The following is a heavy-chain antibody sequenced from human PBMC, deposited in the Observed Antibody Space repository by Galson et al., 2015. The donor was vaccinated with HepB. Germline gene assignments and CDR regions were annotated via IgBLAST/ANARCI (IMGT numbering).Heavy chain of an antibody. V-gene: IGHV3-7*01. CDR2: IKQDGSEK. D-gene: IGHD6-19*01. Sequence: SLRLSCAAPGFTFSNYWMSWVRQAPGKGLEWVASIKQDGSEKYYVDSVKGRFTISRDNAKNSLYLQMNSLRAEDTAVYYCARDRSSGWFDPWGQGTLVTVSS. CDR1: GFTFSNYW. CDR3: ARDRSSGWFDP. J-gene: IGHJ5*02.